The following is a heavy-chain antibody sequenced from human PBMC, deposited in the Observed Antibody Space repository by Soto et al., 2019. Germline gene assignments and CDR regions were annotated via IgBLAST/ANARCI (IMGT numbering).Heavy chain of an antibody. D-gene: IGHD3-10*01. J-gene: IGHJ6*02. CDR2: INAGNGNT. CDR3: ARGPLLWGDV. Sequence: QVQLVQSGAEVKKPGASVKVCCKASGYTFTNYAMHWVRQAPGQRLEWMGWINAGNGNTKYSQKFQGRVTITRDTSASTAYMELSSLRSEDTAVFYCARGPLLWGDVWGQGTTVTVSS. CDR1: GYTFTNYA. V-gene: IGHV1-3*01.